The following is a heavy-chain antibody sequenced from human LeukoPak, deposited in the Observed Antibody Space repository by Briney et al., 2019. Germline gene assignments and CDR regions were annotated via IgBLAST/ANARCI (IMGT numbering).Heavy chain of an antibody. CDR1: GFTFSSYW. J-gene: IGHJ4*02. Sequence: GGSLRLSCAASGFTFSSYWMHWVRQAPGKGLVWVSRINSDGNKTNYADSVKGRFTISRDNAKNSLYLQMNSLRAEDTALYYCAKDESSSWTNFDYWGQGTLVTVSS. D-gene: IGHD6-13*01. CDR2: INSDGNKT. V-gene: IGHV3-74*01. CDR3: AKDESSSWTNFDY.